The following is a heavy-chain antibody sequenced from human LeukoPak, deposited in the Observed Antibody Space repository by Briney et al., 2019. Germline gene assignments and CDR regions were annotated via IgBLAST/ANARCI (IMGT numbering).Heavy chain of an antibody. J-gene: IGHJ3*02. D-gene: IGHD4-17*01. CDR3: ARTRLRRKDAFDI. V-gene: IGHV4-34*01. Sequence: PSETLSLTCAVYGGSFSGYYWSWIRQPPGKGLEWIGEINHSGSTNYNPSLKSRATISVDTSKNQFSLKLSSVTAADTAVYYCARTRLRRKDAFDIWGQGTMVTVSS. CDR2: INHSGST. CDR1: GGSFSGYY.